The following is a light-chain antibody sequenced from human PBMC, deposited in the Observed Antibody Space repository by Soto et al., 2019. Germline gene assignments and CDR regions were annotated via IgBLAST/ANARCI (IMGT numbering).Light chain of an antibody. V-gene: IGKV3-15*01. CDR1: QRVSTF. J-gene: IGKJ4*01. Sequence: EIVLRHSPGTLYLSPGDRATLSCRASQRVSTFLAWYQQRPGQAPRLLISEASNRATGIPDRFSGRGSGTEFTLAISRLQSEDFAVYYCQQYNTWPLTFGGGTKVDIK. CDR2: EAS. CDR3: QQYNTWPLT.